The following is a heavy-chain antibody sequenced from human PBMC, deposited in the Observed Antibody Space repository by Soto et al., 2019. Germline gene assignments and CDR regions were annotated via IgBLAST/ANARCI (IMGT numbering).Heavy chain of an antibody. V-gene: IGHV3-23*01. D-gene: IGHD5-12*01. CDR1: GFTFFTYA. Sequence: EVQLLQSGRGLVQPGGSLRLSCAASGFTFFTYAMSWVRQTPEKGLEWVSAISGGGDDTYYADSVEGRFTISRDYSDNTLYLQLNTLRAEDTAIYYCARQFGPAVATAPGFDSWGQGTVVTVSS. J-gene: IGHJ4*02. CDR2: ISGGGDDT. CDR3: ARQFGPAVATAPGFDS.